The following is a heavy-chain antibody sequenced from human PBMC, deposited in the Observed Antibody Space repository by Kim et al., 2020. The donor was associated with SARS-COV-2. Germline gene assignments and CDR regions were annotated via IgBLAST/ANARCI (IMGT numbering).Heavy chain of an antibody. CDR3: ARDRQRAGTGVDY. J-gene: IGHJ4*02. D-gene: IGHD6-19*01. Sequence: YELSVQGPITINPTTSKNQVSLRLNSVTPEDTAVYYCARDRQRAGTGVDYWGQGTLVTVSS. V-gene: IGHV6-1*01.